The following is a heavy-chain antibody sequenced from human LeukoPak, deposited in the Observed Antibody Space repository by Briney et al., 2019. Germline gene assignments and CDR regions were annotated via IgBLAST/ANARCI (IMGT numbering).Heavy chain of an antibody. CDR3: ARDRLGDSSGYYSRWFDP. J-gene: IGHJ5*02. V-gene: IGHV1-69*05. CDR2: IIPIFSTA. Sequence: SVKVSCKASGGTFSSYAISWVRQAPGQGLEWMGGIIPIFSTANYAQKFQGRVTITTDESTSTAYMELSSLRSEDTAVYYCARDRLGDSSGYYSRWFDPWGQGTLVTVSS. CDR1: GGTFSSYA. D-gene: IGHD3-22*01.